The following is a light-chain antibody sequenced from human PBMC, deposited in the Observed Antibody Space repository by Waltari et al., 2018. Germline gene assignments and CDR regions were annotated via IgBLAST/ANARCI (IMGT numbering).Light chain of an antibody. Sequence: DIQPTQSPSTLSASVGDTVTITCRASPSVTNWLAWYQQKPGEAPKLLIYRASSVQGGVSSRFTGSGSGTGFSLTISSLQPEDFATYFCQHFNSFSGTFGQGTKVEMK. J-gene: IGKJ1*01. CDR2: RAS. V-gene: IGKV1-5*03. CDR1: PSVTNW. CDR3: QHFNSFSGT.